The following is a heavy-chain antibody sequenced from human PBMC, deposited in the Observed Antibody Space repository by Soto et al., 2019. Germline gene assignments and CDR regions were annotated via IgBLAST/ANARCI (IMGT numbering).Heavy chain of an antibody. Sequence: QVQLVESGGGVVQPGRSLRLSCAASGFTFSSYGMHWVRQAPGKGLEWVAVISYDGSNKYYADSVKGRFTISRDNSKNTLYLQMNSLRAEDTAVYYCAKDQGIKLWLFRWGQGTLVTVSS. CDR1: GFTFSSYG. CDR2: ISYDGSNK. V-gene: IGHV3-30*18. CDR3: AKDQGIKLWLFR. J-gene: IGHJ4*02. D-gene: IGHD5-18*01.